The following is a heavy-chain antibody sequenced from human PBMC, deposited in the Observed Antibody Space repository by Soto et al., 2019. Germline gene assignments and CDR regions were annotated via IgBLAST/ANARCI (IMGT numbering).Heavy chain of an antibody. J-gene: IGHJ5*02. D-gene: IGHD3-3*01. CDR3: ARQFGVDGASWFDP. CDR1: GSTASRNY. Sequence: EVQLVESGGGLVQPGGSLRLSCAASGSTASRNYMSWVRQAPGKGLEWVSVIYSGGSTYYADSVKGRFTISRDNSKNTVYLQMNSLRAEDAAVYYCARQFGVDGASWFDPWGQGTLVTVSS. V-gene: IGHV3-66*04. CDR2: IYSGGST.